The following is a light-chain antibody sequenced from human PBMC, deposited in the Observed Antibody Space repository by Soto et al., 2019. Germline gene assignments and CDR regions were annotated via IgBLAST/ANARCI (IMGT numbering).Light chain of an antibody. V-gene: IGKV1-5*01. J-gene: IGKJ1*01. CDR3: HQYNSYSWT. Sequence: DIQMTQSPSTLSASVGDRVTITCRASQSIDIWLAWYQQKPGKAPKLLIYDASNLQSGVPSRFSGSGSGAEFTLTISGLQPDDSATYYCHQYNSYSWTFGQGTKVDIK. CDR2: DAS. CDR1: QSIDIW.